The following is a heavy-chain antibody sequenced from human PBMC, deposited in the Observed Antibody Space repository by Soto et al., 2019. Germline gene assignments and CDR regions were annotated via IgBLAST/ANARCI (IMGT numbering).Heavy chain of an antibody. D-gene: IGHD5-12*01. CDR2: ISAYNGNT. V-gene: IGHV1-18*01. CDR3: ARDRVPWLRSEDAFDI. CDR1: GYTFTSYG. Sequence: QVQLVQSGAEVKKPGASVKVSCKASGYTFTSYGISWVRQAPGQGLEWMGWISAYNGNTNYAQKLQGRVTMTNDTATSTAYMELRSLRSDDTAVYYCARDRVPWLRSEDAFDIWGQGTMVTVSS. J-gene: IGHJ3*02.